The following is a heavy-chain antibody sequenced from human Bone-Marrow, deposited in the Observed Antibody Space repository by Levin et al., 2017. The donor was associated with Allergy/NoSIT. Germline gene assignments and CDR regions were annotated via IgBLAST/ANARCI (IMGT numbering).Heavy chain of an antibody. CDR1: GFTFSSYG. Sequence: LSLTCAASGFTFSSYGMHWVRQAPGKGLEWVAVISYDGSNKYYADSVKGRFTISRDNSKNTLYLQMNSLRAEDTAVYYCVPRDCSSTSCPNPWGQGTLVTVSS. CDR2: ISYDGSNK. J-gene: IGHJ5*02. D-gene: IGHD2-2*01. CDR3: VPRDCSSTSCPNP. V-gene: IGHV3-30*03.